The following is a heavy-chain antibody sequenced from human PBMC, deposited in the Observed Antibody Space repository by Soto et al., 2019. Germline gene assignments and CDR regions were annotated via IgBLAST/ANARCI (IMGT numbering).Heavy chain of an antibody. J-gene: IGHJ4*02. D-gene: IGHD3-16*02. CDR2: MNPNSGNT. CDR1: GYTFTSYD. V-gene: IGHV1-8*01. CDR3: ASGRYYDYFRGSYRPLDY. Sequence: ASLNVSCKASGYTFTSYDINWVLQATGQGLEWMGWMNPNSGNTGYAQKFQGRVTMTRNTSISTAYMELSSLRSEDTAVYYCASGRYYDYFRGSYRPLDYWGQGTLVTVS.